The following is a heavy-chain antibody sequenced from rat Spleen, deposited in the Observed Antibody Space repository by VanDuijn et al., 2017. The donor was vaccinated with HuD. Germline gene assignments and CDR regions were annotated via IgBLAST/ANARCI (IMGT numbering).Heavy chain of an antibody. CDR3: ARRHYGYTDYFDY. CDR2: IRYDGGRN. Sequence: EVQLVESDGGLVQPGRSLKLSCAASGFTFSDYYMAWVRQAPTKGLEWVATIRYDGGRNFYRDSVKGRFTISRDNAKSTLSLQMDSLRSEDTATYYCARRHYGYTDYFDYWGQGVMVTVSS. J-gene: IGHJ2*01. V-gene: IGHV5-29*01. D-gene: IGHD1-9*01. CDR1: GFTFSDYY.